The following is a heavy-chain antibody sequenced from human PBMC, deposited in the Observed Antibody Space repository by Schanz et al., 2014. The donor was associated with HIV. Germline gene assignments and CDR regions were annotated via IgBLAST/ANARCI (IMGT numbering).Heavy chain of an antibody. J-gene: IGHJ3*02. CDR1: GYGFTNYV. Sequence: QVQLLQSGTEVKTPGASVKVSCKTSGYGFTNYVVTWVRQAPGQGLAWMGWISPSNGDTNYAQKVQGRVTMTTDTSTSTAYMELRSLTSDDTAVYYCARGERTVHDAFDIWGQGTMVTVSS. CDR2: ISPSNGDT. D-gene: IGHD4-17*01. V-gene: IGHV1-18*01. CDR3: ARGERTVHDAFDI.